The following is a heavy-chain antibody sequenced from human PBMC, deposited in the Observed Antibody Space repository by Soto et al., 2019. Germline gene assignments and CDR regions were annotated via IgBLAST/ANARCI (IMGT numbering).Heavy chain of an antibody. CDR1: GYSFVSYG. CDR2: IGPYEGST. V-gene: IGHV1-18*04. CDR3: ARDGQHFCEYATGGLNY. J-gene: IGHJ4*02. D-gene: IGHD3-16*01. Sequence: QIQLVQSGLEAKKPGASVRVSCKTSGYSFVSYGLTWVRQAPGQGLEWMAWIGPYEGSTRSSQRLLDRVTLSTDIPAITVYMQMRGMGPADTAVYYCARDGQHFCEYATGGLNYWGQGILV.